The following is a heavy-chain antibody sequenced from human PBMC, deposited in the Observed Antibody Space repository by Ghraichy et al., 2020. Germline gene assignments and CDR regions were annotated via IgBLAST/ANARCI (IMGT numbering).Heavy chain of an antibody. V-gene: IGHV3-21*01. CDR2: IISNSRYT. CDR3: ATEVSLPGYSYGRPLYGMDV. D-gene: IGHD5-18*01. CDR1: GFPFSSFS. J-gene: IGHJ6*02. Sequence: GGPLRLSCAASGFPFSSFSMNWVRQAPGKGLEWVSSIISNSRYTYYADSVKGRFTISRDNGKNSLYLHMSSLRAEDTAIYYCATEVSLPGYSYGRPLYGMDVWGQGTTVTVS.